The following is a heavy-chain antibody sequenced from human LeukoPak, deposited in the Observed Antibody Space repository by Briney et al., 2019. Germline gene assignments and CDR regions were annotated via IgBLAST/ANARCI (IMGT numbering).Heavy chain of an antibody. J-gene: IGHJ5*02. V-gene: IGHV3-7*01. Sequence: GGSLRLSCAASGFTFSSYWMSWVRQAPGKGLEWVANIKQDGSEKYYVDSVKGRFTISRDNAKNSLYLQMNSLRAEDTAVYYCARDPAYDFWSGYLLGFDPWGQGTLATVSS. D-gene: IGHD3-3*01. CDR2: IKQDGSEK. CDR1: GFTFSSYW. CDR3: ARDPAYDFWSGYLLGFDP.